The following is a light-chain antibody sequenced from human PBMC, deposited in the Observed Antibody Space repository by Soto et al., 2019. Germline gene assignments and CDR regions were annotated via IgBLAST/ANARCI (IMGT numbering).Light chain of an antibody. CDR1: QDISNY. J-gene: IGKJ2*01. CDR3: QQYDNLPLLYT. Sequence: DIQMTQSPSSLSASVGDRVTITCQASQDISNYLNWYQQKPGKAPKLLIYDASNLETGVPSRFSGSGSGTDVTSTISSLQPEDIATYYCQQYDNLPLLYTFGQGTKLEIK. CDR2: DAS. V-gene: IGKV1-33*01.